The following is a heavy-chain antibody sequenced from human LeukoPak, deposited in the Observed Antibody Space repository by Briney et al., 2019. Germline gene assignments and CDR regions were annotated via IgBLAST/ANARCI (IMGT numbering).Heavy chain of an antibody. J-gene: IGHJ4*02. V-gene: IGHV3-23*01. CDR2: IGKSGASP. D-gene: IGHD3-10*01. Sequence: GGSLRLSCAASGFTFSSHAMNWVRQAPGKGLEWFSGIGKSGASPHYDDSVKGRFTISRDNSKNTLFLQMNSLRAEDTAVYFCAKDRGFYGSATYYFDYWGQGTMVTVSS. CDR3: AKDRGFYGSATYYFDY. CDR1: GFTFSSHA.